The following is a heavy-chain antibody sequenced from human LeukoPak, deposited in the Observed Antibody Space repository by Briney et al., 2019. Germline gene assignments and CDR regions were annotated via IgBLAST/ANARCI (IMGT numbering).Heavy chain of an antibody. V-gene: IGHV3-30*18. J-gene: IGHJ4*02. CDR2: ISNDGSKI. CDR1: GFTFSSYG. D-gene: IGHD1/OR15-1a*01. Sequence: PGRSLRLSCAASGFTFSSYGMHWVRQAPGKGLEWVAVISNDGSKIYYADSVKGRFTISRDNPKNTLCLQMNSLRTEDTAVYYCAQDRGGEQQLIQGFAYWGQGTLVTVSS. CDR3: AQDRGGEQQLIQGFAY.